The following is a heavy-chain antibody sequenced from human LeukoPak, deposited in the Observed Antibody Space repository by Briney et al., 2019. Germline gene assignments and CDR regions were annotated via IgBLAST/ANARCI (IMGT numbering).Heavy chain of an antibody. V-gene: IGHV1-18*01. CDR3: ARRYCSGGSCYSDGYYGMDV. CDR2: INAYNGNT. J-gene: IGHJ6*02. Sequence: GSSVTVSCKASGGTFSSYAISWMRQAPGQGLEWMGWINAYNGNTNYAQKLQGRVTMTTDTSTNTAYMELRSLRSDDTAVYYCARRYCSGGSCYSDGYYGMDVWGQGTTVTVSS. CDR1: GGTFSSYA. D-gene: IGHD2-15*01.